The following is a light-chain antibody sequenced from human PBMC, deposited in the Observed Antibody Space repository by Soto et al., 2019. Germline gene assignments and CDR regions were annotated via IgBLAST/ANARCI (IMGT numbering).Light chain of an antibody. CDR3: QQYASSPLP. CDR1: QSVSSSY. J-gene: IGKJ4*01. Sequence: EIVLTQSPGTLSLSPGERATLSCRASQSVSSSYLARYQQKPGQAPRLLIYGASSRATGIPEMFSGSGSGTDFTLTISRLEPEDFAVYYCQQYASSPLPFRGGTKVEIK. CDR2: GAS. V-gene: IGKV3-20*01.